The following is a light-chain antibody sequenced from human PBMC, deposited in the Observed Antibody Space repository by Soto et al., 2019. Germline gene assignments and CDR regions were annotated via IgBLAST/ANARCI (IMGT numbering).Light chain of an antibody. CDR1: SSDIGSYNH. V-gene: IGLV2-14*03. CDR3: ISYTSSTADV. J-gene: IGLJ1*01. CDR2: AVS. Sequence: QSALTQPASVSGSPGQSITISCSGTSSDIGSYNHVAWYQQFPGKSPKLMIYAVSDRTPGVFDRLSGSKYGITASLTISGLQTEDEADYYCISYTSSTADVFGTGTTGNVL.